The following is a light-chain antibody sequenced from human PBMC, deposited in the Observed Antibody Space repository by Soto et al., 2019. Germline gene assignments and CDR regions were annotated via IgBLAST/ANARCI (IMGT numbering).Light chain of an antibody. J-gene: IGKJ1*01. Sequence: IVLTQSPGTPSLSPGERGTLSCRASQNLGTLYLAWFHQKSGQAPRLLIYSASRRATGIPDRFTGSGSGTDFTLTINRVEPEDFAGYFCQQYAGSPRTFGQGTRWIS. CDR3: QQYAGSPRT. CDR1: QNLGTLY. CDR2: SAS. V-gene: IGKV3-20*01.